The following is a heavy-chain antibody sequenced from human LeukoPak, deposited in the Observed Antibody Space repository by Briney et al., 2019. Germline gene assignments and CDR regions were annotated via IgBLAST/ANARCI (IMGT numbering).Heavy chain of an antibody. V-gene: IGHV1-69*05. CDR2: LTQFFRRT. CDR3: ATSESGRSWDWFAP. Sequence: ASVKVSCKASGGSFRTYPISWVRQAPGQGLEWMGGLTQFFRRTNYTQKFQGRLTITTDESSSTAYMELSDLRSDDTAVYYCATSESGRSWDWFAPWGQGTLVTVSS. J-gene: IGHJ5*02. D-gene: IGHD3-10*01. CDR1: GGSFRTYP.